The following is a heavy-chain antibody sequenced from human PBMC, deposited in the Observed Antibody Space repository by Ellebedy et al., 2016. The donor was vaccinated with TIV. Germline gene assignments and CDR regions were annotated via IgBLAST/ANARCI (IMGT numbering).Heavy chain of an antibody. V-gene: IGHV1-18*01. Sequence: AASVKVSCKASGYTFTSYGISWVRQAPGQGLEWMGWISAYNGNTNYAQKLQGRVTMTTDTSTGTAYMELRSLRSDDTAVYYCARAWRDGYNFPLGDYWGQGTLVTVSS. D-gene: IGHD5-24*01. CDR1: GYTFTSYG. J-gene: IGHJ4*02. CDR2: ISAYNGNT. CDR3: ARAWRDGYNFPLGDY.